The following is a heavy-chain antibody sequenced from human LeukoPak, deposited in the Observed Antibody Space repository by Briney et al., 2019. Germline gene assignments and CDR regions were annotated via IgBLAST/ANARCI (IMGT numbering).Heavy chain of an antibody. CDR2: ISRSGSTK. V-gene: IGHV3-11*01. CDR3: ARVLRYCSGGNCYSGGLGYMDV. Sequence: SCKASGYTFSDYNMRWIRQAPGKGLEWVSPISRSGSTKYYADSVKGRFTISRDNAKNSLFLQMNSLRAEDTAVYYCARVLRYCSGGNCYSGGLGYMDVWGKGTTVTISS. D-gene: IGHD2-15*01. J-gene: IGHJ6*03. CDR1: GYTFSDYN.